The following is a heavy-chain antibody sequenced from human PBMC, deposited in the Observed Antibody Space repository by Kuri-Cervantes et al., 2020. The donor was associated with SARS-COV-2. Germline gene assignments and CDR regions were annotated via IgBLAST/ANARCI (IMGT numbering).Heavy chain of an antibody. J-gene: IGHJ3*02. CDR2: ISWNSGSI. V-gene: IGHV3-9*03. Sequence: GGSLRLSCAASGFTFVDYAMHWVRQAPGKGLEWVLGISWNSGSIGYADSVKGRFTISRDNAKNSPYLQMNSLRAEDMALYYCAKARAAAGAFDIWGQGTMVTVSS. D-gene: IGHD6-13*01. CDR1: GFTFVDYA. CDR3: AKARAAAGAFDI.